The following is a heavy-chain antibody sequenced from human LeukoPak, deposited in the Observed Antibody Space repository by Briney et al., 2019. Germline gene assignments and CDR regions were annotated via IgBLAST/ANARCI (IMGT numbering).Heavy chain of an antibody. D-gene: IGHD6-19*01. J-gene: IGHJ4*02. CDR1: GYTFIDYS. Sequence: GESLKISCKGSGYTFIDYSIAWVRQMPGKGLEWMGFIHPADSHTTYSPSFQGQVTFSADKSISTAYLQWSSLKASDTAMYYCARPYSSGWSLFDYWGQGTLVTVSS. CDR3: ARPYSSGWSLFDY. V-gene: IGHV5-51*01. CDR2: IHPADSHT.